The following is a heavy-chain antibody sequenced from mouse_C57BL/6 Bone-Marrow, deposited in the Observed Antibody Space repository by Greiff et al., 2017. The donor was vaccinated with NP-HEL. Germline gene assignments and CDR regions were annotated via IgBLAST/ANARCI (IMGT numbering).Heavy chain of an antibody. D-gene: IGHD1-1*01. CDR2: IDPANGNT. V-gene: IGHV14-3*01. CDR3: AKSLYYYGRSLYY. Sequence: EVQLQQSVAELVRPGASVKLSCTASGFNIKNTYMHWVKQRPEQGLEWIGRIDPANGNTKYAPKFQGTATITADTSSNTAYLQLSSLTSEDTAIYYCAKSLYYYGRSLYYWGQGTTLTVSS. J-gene: IGHJ2*01. CDR1: GFNIKNTY.